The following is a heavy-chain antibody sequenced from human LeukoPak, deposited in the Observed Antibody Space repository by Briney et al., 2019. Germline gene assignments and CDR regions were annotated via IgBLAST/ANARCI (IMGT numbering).Heavy chain of an antibody. CDR3: AGGGWSQFDY. V-gene: IGHV4-61*02. Sequence: SQTLSLTCTVSGGSISSGSYYWRWIRQPPGKGLEWIGRIYTSGSTNYNPALKSRVTISVDTSKNQFSLKLSSVTAADTAVYYCAGGGWSQFDYWGQGTLVTVSS. J-gene: IGHJ4*02. CDR1: GGSISSGSYY. CDR2: IYTSGST. D-gene: IGHD6-19*01.